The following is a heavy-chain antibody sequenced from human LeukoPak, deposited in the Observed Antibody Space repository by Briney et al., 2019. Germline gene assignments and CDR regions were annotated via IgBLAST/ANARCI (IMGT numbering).Heavy chain of an antibody. CDR3: ARNENSGWGYFDY. Sequence: PGGSLRLSCAASRFTFNSYAMSWVRQAPGKGLEWVSVIGGSNGITFYVGSVKGRFTISRDNSKDTLYLQMNSLRAEDMAVYYCARNENSGWGYFDYWGQGTLVTVSS. J-gene: IGHJ4*02. V-gene: IGHV3-23*01. D-gene: IGHD5-12*01. CDR1: RFTFNSYA. CDR2: IGGSNGIT.